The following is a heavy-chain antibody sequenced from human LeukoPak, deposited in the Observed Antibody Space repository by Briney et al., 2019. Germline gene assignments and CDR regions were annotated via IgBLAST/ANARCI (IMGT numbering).Heavy chain of an antibody. V-gene: IGHV3-33*06. D-gene: IGHD6-19*01. J-gene: IGHJ4*02. Sequence: GGSLRLSCAASGFTFSSYGMHWVRQAPGKGLEWVAVIWYDGSNKYYADSVKGRFTISRDNSKNTLYLQMNSLRAEDTAVYYCAKDGVGIAVAKFDYWGQGTLVTVSS. CDR1: GFTFSSYG. CDR2: IWYDGSNK. CDR3: AKDGVGIAVAKFDY.